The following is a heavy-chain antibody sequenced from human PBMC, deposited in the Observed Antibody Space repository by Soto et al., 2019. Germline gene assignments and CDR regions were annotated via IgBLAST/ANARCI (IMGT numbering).Heavy chain of an antibody. Sequence: ASVKVSCKASGYTFTRHNVHWVRQAPGQGLEWMAIINPSGGTTYYVQKFEGRVTLTTDTSTSTVHMELSSLTAEDTAVYFCAKRRGAGGHFDYWGQGALVTVSS. V-gene: IGHV1-46*01. CDR2: INPSGGTT. CDR1: GYTFTRHN. J-gene: IGHJ4*02. D-gene: IGHD2-15*01. CDR3: AKRRGAGGHFDY.